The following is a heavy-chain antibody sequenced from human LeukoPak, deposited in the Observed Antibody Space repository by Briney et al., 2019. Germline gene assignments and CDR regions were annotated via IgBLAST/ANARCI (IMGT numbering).Heavy chain of an antibody. Sequence: ASVKVSRKSSGYKLTSHGISWVRQAPGQGLEWMGGIIPIFGTANYAQKFQGRVTITADKSTSTAYMELSSLRSEDTAVYYCLSAGTFFWDDYWGQGTLVTVSS. CDR1: GYKLTSHG. CDR3: LSAGTFFWDDY. D-gene: IGHD6-13*01. V-gene: IGHV1-69*06. J-gene: IGHJ4*02. CDR2: IIPIFGTA.